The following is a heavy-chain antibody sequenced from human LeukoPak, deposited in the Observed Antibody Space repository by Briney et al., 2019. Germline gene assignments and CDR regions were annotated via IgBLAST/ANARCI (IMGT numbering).Heavy chain of an antibody. J-gene: IGHJ3*02. V-gene: IGHV3-13*05. CDR1: GFTFSSYD. D-gene: IGHD2-2*01. Sequence: PGGSLRLSCAASGFTFSSYDMHWVRQATGKGLEWVSAIGTAGDPYYPGSVKGRFTISRENAKNSLYLQMNSLRAGDTAVYYCARGAGRYCSSTSCYSDAFDIWGQGTMVTVSS. CDR2: IGTAGDP. CDR3: ARGAGRYCSSTSCYSDAFDI.